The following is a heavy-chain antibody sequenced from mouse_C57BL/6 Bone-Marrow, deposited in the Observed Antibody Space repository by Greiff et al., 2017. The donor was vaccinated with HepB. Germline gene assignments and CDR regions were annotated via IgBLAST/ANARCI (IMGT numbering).Heavy chain of an antibody. V-gene: IGHV5-6*01. CDR1: GFTFSSYG. CDR3: APASPYPYYAMDY. Sequence: EVMLVESGGDLVKPGGSLKLSCAASGFTFSSYGMSWVRQTPDKRLEWVATISSGGSYTYYPDSVKGRFTISRDNAKNTLYLQMSSLKSEDTAMYYWAPASPYPYYAMDYWGQGTSVTVSS. CDR2: ISSGGSYT. J-gene: IGHJ4*01. D-gene: IGHD2-10*01.